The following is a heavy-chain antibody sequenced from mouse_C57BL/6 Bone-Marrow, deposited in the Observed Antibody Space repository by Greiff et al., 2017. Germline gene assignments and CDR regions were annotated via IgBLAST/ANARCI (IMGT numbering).Heavy chain of an antibody. Sequence: VKLQQSGAELVRPGTSVKVSCTASGYAFTNYLIEWVKQRPGQGLEWIGVLNPGSGGTNYNEKFKGKATLTADKSSSTAYMQLSSLASEDSAVYCCARGGFAYWGQGTLVTVSA. CDR2: LNPGSGGT. J-gene: IGHJ3*01. V-gene: IGHV1-54*01. CDR3: ARGGFAY. CDR1: GYAFTNYL.